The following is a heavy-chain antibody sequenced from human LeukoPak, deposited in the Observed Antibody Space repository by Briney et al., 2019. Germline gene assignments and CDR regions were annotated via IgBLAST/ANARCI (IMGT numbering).Heavy chain of an antibody. Sequence: KDGESLKISCKGSGCSINNYWIGWVRQMPGKGLEWMGIIYPADSDIRYSPSFQGQVTISADKSISTAYLQWSSLKASDTAMYYCARQGSFGGLPAEKWGQGTLVTVSS. D-gene: IGHD4-23*01. CDR3: ARQGSFGGLPAEK. CDR2: IYPADSDI. V-gene: IGHV5-51*01. J-gene: IGHJ4*02. CDR1: GCSINNYW.